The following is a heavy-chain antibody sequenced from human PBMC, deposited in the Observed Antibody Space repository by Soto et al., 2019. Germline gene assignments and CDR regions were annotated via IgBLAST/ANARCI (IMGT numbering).Heavy chain of an antibody. Sequence: EVQLVESGGGLVKPGESLRLSCVASGFTFASAWMNWVRQAPGKGLEWIGRIKSKENGGTIDYAAPMKDRFIISRDDLKNTLYLQINSLQTEDTGVYYCTWVAAILHWGQGPLVTVSS. J-gene: IGHJ4*02. CDR1: GFTFASAW. CDR2: IKSKENGGTI. V-gene: IGHV3-15*01. D-gene: IGHD2-15*01. CDR3: TWVAAILH.